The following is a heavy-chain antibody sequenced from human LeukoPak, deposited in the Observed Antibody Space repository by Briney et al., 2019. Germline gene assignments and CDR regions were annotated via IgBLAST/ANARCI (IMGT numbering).Heavy chain of an antibody. CDR3: ASTYDYFDSSAYLDY. CDR2: ISSSSSYI. J-gene: IGHJ4*02. V-gene: IGHV3-21*01. CDR1: GFTFSSYA. D-gene: IGHD3-22*01. Sequence: GGSLRLSCAASGFTFSSYAMSWVRQAPGKGLEWVSSISSSSSYIYYADSVKGRFTISRDNAKNSLYLQMNSLRAEDTAVYYCASTYDYFDSSAYLDYWGQGTLVTVSS.